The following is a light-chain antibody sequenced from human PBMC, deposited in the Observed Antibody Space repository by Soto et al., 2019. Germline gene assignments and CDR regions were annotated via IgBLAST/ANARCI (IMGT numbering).Light chain of an antibody. J-gene: IGLJ1*01. CDR3: SSYTSSSTRLYV. CDR2: DNN. Sequence: QSVLTQPPSVSAAPGQKVTISCSGSRSNIGNNYVSWYQQLPGTAPKLLIYDNNKRPSGIPDRFSGSKSGNTASLTISGLQAEDEADYYCSSYTSSSTRLYVFGTGTKLTVL. V-gene: IGLV1-51*01. CDR1: RSNIGNNY.